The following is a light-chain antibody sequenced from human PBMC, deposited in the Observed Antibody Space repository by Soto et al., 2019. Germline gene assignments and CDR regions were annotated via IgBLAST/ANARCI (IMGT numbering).Light chain of an antibody. Sequence: DIQMTQSPSSLSASVGDRVTITCRASQSISSYLNWYQQKPGKAPNLLIYAASSLQSGVPSRFSGSGSGTDFTLTISSLQPEDFATYYCQQSYNTPVTCGQGTKVEFK. J-gene: IGKJ1*01. V-gene: IGKV1-39*01. CDR2: AAS. CDR3: QQSYNTPVT. CDR1: QSISSY.